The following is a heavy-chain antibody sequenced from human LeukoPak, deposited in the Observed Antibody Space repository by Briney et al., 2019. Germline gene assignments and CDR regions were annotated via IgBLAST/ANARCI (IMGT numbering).Heavy chain of an antibody. J-gene: IGHJ4*02. CDR1: GGSISSYY. V-gene: IGHV4-59*01. CDR3: ARSPIHCSSTSCYAGSDY. CDR2: IYYSGST. Sequence: SGTLSLTCTVSGGSISSYYWSWIRQPPGKGLEWIGYIYYSGSTNYNPSLKSRVTISVDTSKNQFSLKLSSVTAADTAVYYCARSPIHCSSTSCYAGSDYWGQGTLVTVSS. D-gene: IGHD2-2*01.